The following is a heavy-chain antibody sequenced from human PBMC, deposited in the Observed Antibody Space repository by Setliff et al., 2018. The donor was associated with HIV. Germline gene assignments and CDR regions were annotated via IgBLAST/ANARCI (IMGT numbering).Heavy chain of an antibody. CDR3: AREGRGAFDI. J-gene: IGHJ3*02. D-gene: IGHD3-10*01. Sequence: VSCKASGYTFKSNDINWVRQATGQGLEWMGWIDPNSGGTNYAQKFQGRVTMTRDTSISTAYMELSRLRSDDTAVYYCAREGRGAFDIWGQGTMVTVSS. V-gene: IGHV1-2*02. CDR1: GYTFKSND. CDR2: IDPNSGGT.